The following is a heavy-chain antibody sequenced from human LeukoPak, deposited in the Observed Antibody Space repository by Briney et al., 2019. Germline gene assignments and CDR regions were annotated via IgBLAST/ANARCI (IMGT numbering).Heavy chain of an antibody. D-gene: IGHD3-16*01. V-gene: IGHV3-23*01. J-gene: IGHJ6*03. Sequence: GGSLRLSCEASGFSFPYGMSWVRQAPGKGLEWVSAISGSGGSTYYADSVKGRFTISRDKSKNTLYLQMNSLRAEDTAVYYCAKDMILEAGYYYYMDVWGKGTTVTISS. CDR1: GFSFPYG. CDR3: AKDMILEAGYYYYMDV. CDR2: ISGSGGST.